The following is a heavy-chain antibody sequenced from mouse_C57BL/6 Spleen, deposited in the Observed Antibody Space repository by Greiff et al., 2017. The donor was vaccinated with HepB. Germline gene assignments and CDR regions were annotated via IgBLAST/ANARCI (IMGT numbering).Heavy chain of an antibody. J-gene: IGHJ2*01. D-gene: IGHD1-1*01. CDR2: IRLKSDNYAT. Sequence: QLQESGGGLVQPRGSMKLSCVASGFTFSNYWMNWVRQSPEKGLEWVAQIRLKSDNYATHYAESVKGRFTISRDDSKSSVYLQMNNLRAEDTGIYYCTGGYYYGSSWGYFDYWGQGTTLTVSS. CDR3: TGGYYYGSSWGYFDY. V-gene: IGHV6-3*01. CDR1: GFTFSNYW.